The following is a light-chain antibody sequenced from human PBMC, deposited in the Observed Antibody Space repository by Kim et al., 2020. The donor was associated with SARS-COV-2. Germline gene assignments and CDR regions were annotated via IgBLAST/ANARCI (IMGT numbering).Light chain of an antibody. Sequence: DIQMTQSPSSLCAPVGDRVTITCRASQNINNFVNWYQQKPGKAPKLLIYAAAVLESGVPARFTGGGSGTSFTLTISSLQLEDFATYYCQQSYATLRTFGQGTKVDIK. CDR2: AAA. V-gene: IGKV1-39*01. CDR1: QNINNF. CDR3: QQSYATLRT. J-gene: IGKJ1*01.